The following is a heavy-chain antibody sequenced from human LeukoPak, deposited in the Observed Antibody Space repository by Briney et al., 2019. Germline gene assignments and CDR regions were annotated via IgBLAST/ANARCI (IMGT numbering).Heavy chain of an antibody. CDR3: AELGITMIGGV. CDR1: GFTFSNYA. D-gene: IGHD3-10*02. CDR2: ISSSGSTI. J-gene: IGHJ6*04. Sequence: GGSLRLSCAASGFTFSNYAMNWVRQAPGKGLEWVSYISSSGSTIYYADSVKGRFTISRDNAKNSLYLQMNSLRAEDTAVYYCAELGITMIGGVWGKGTTVTISS. V-gene: IGHV3-48*04.